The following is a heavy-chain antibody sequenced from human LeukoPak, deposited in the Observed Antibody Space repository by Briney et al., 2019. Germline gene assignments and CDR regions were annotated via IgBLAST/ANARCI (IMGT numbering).Heavy chain of an antibody. D-gene: IGHD3-3*01. CDR2: IYYSGST. CDR1: GGSISSYY. J-gene: IGHJ4*02. V-gene: IGHV4-59*01. CDR3: ARTLRFLEWLSFDY. Sequence: PSETLSLTCTVSGGSISSYYWSWIRQPPGKGLEWIGYIYYSGSTNYNPSLKSRVTISVDTSKNQFSLKLSSVTAADTAVYYCARTLRFLEWLSFDYWGQGTLVTVSS.